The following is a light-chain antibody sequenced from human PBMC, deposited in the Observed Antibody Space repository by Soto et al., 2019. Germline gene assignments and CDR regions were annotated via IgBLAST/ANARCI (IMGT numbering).Light chain of an antibody. J-gene: IGKJ1*01. CDR2: GAS. CDR3: QQYNNWLWT. CDR1: QSVSSN. V-gene: IGKV3-15*01. Sequence: EIVMTQSPATLSVSPGERATLSCRASQSVSSNLAWYQQKPGQAPRLLIYGASPRATGIPARFSGSGSGTEFTLTISSLQSEDFAVYYCQQYNNWLWTFGQGTKVDSK.